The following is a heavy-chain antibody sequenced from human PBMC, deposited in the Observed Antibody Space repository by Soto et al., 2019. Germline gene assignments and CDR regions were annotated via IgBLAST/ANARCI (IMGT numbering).Heavy chain of an antibody. V-gene: IGHV3-23*01. J-gene: IGHJ4*02. CDR2: FRGGGGAT. Sequence: GGSLRLSCAASGFVFNNYAMSWVRQAPGKGLEWVSSFRGGGGATYYADSVMGRFTISTDKSKRTLFLQMNSLLADDTAIYYCARSSSGSCYDSDDYWGQGTLVTVSS. CDR1: GFVFNNYA. D-gene: IGHD3-10*01. CDR3: ARSSSGSCYDSDDY.